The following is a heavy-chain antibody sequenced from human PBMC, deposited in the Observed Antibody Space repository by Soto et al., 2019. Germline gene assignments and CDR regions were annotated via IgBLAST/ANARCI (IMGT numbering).Heavy chain of an antibody. CDR3: AKRTVGWYFDL. CDR1: GFTFSSYA. J-gene: IGHJ2*01. CDR2: ISGSGDST. Sequence: EVQLLESGGGLVQPGGSLRLSCAASGFTFSSYAMSWVRQAPGKGLEWVSAISGSGDSTYYADSVKGRFTISRDNAKNTQYLQMNSLRAEDKAVYYCAKRTVGWYFDLWGRGTLVTVSS. D-gene: IGHD4-17*01. V-gene: IGHV3-23*01.